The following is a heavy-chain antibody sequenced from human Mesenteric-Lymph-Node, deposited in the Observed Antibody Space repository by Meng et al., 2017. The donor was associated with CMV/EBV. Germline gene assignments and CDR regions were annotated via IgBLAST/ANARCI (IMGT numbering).Heavy chain of an antibody. J-gene: IGHJ6*02. CDR3: ARVYDLRIYAVGDYYGMDV. V-gene: IGHV4-61*01. Sequence: SETLSLTCTVSGVSVSSGSYHWSWIRQSPGRNLEWIGSVYDSGSTRNNPSLQSRVTISLDTSKNQISLTLTSVTAADTAIYFCARVYDLRIYAVGDYYGMDVWGRGTTVTVSS. D-gene: IGHD3-3*02. CDR2: VYDSGST. CDR1: GVSVSSGSYH.